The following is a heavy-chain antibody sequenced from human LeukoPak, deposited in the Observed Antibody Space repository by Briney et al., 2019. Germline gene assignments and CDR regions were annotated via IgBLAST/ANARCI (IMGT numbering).Heavy chain of an antibody. CDR2: ITNGGGKT. Sequence: GGSLRLSCAASGFSFSSYAMGWVRQAPGKGLEWVAGITNGGGKTFYADSVMGRFTISRDNSKNTLYLQMNSLRAEDTAVYYCAKDRVGNSYLFDSWGLGTLVTVSS. D-gene: IGHD1-26*01. J-gene: IGHJ4*02. V-gene: IGHV3-23*01. CDR3: AKDRVGNSYLFDS. CDR1: GFSFSSYA.